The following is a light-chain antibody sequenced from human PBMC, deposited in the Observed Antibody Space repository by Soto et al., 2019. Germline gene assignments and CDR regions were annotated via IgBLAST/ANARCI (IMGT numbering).Light chain of an antibody. J-gene: IGKJ2*02. Sequence: DIQLTQSPSTLSASVGDRVTITCRASQSVTDWLAWYQQKPGKAPKLLIYDASSLQSGVPSRFSGSGSGTEFSLTINSLQPDDFATYYCQQYDRSCTFGQGTNVDIK. V-gene: IGKV1-5*01. CDR1: QSVTDW. CDR2: DAS. CDR3: QQYDRSCT.